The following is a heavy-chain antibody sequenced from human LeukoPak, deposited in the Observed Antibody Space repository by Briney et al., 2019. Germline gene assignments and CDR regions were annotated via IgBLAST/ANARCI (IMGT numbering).Heavy chain of an antibody. CDR2: ISYDGSNK. CDR3: ASGGWLLWGWFDP. Sequence: GGSLRLSCAASGFTFSSYAMHWVRQAPGKGLEWVAVISYDGSNKYYPDSVKGRFTISRDNSKNTLYLQMSSLRAEDTAVYYCASGGWLLWGWFDPWGQGTLVTVSS. CDR1: GFTFSSYA. V-gene: IGHV3-30*04. J-gene: IGHJ5*02. D-gene: IGHD3-3*01.